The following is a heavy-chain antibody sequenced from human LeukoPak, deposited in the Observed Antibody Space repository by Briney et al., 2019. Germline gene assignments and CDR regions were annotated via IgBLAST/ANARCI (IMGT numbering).Heavy chain of an antibody. CDR3: ARGLRPPLGGFDY. CDR2: IYYSGST. V-gene: IGHV4-59*01. Sequence: SETLSLTCTVSGGSISSYYWSWIRQPPGKGLEWIGYIYYSGSTNYNPSLKSRVTISVDTSKNQFSLKLSSVTAADTAVYYCARGLRPPLGGFDYRGQGALVTVSS. J-gene: IGHJ4*02. CDR1: GGSISSYY.